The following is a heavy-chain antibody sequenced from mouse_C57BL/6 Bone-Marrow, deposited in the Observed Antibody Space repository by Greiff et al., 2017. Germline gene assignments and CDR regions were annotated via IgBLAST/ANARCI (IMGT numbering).Heavy chain of an antibody. Sequence: QVQLKESGAELVKPGASVKLSCKASGYTFTSYYIYWVKQRPGQGLEWIGEINPSNGGTNVNEKFKSKAILTVDKSSRTAYMQLSSLTSEDSSVYYCTRRDDYDGDFDYWGQGTTLTVSS. CDR1: GYTFTSYY. CDR2: INPSNGGT. D-gene: IGHD2-4*01. J-gene: IGHJ2*01. CDR3: TRRDDYDGDFDY. V-gene: IGHV1S81*02.